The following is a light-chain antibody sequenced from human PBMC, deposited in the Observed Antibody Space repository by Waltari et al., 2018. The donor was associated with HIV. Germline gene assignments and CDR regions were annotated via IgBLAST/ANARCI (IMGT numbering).Light chain of an antibody. CDR1: RSNIGSNT. J-gene: IGLJ1*01. CDR3: AAWDDTLNGYV. V-gene: IGLV1-44*01. CDR2: TNN. Sequence: QSVLTQSPSASGTPGQRVTISCSGSRSNIGSNTVNWYQQLPGTAPKLLTYTNNQGPSGVPDRFSGSKSGTSASLDISGLQSEDEADYYCAAWDDTLNGYVFGFGTKVTVL.